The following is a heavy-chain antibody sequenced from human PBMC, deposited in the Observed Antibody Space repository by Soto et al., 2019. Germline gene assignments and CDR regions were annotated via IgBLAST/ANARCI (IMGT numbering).Heavy chain of an antibody. Sequence: QVQLVQSGAEVKKPGSSVKVSCKASGGTFSSYTISWVRQAPGQGLEWMGRIIPILGIANYAQKFKGRGTITADKSTSTDYMELSSLRSEDTAVYYCAREEYYYGSGDFFDYWRQGTLVTVSS. CDR3: AREEYYYGSGDFFDY. D-gene: IGHD3-10*01. CDR2: IIPILGIA. CDR1: GGTFSSYT. J-gene: IGHJ4*02. V-gene: IGHV1-69*08.